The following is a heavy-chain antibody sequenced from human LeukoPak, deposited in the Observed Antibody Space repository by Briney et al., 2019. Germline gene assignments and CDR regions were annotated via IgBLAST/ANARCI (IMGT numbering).Heavy chain of an antibody. J-gene: IGHJ4*02. CDR1: GFSFTSGGVG. CDR2: IYWNDDK. V-gene: IGHV2-5*01. CDR3: AHNAPRQYYGPGNTHYFDY. D-gene: IGHD1-14*01. Sequence: SGPTLVNPTQTLTLTCSFSGFSFTSGGVGVGWFRQPPGKTLEWLALIYWNDDKRYSPSLRNRLSITKDTSRDQVVLTMTDMDPVDTATYICAHNAPRQYYGPGNTHYFDYWGLGTLVTVSS.